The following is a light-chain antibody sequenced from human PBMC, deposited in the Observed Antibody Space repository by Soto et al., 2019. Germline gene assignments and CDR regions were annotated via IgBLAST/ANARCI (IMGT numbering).Light chain of an antibody. CDR1: QSISGN. CDR2: RAS. CDR3: QQYDNWPPGDT. J-gene: IGKJ2*01. Sequence: EIVMTQSPATLSVSPGERATLSCMASQSISGNLAWYQQKPGQAPRLLIYRASTRATGIPARFSGFGSGTEFTLTISSLQSEDFAVYYCQQYDNWPPGDTFGQGTKLEIK. V-gene: IGKV3-15*01.